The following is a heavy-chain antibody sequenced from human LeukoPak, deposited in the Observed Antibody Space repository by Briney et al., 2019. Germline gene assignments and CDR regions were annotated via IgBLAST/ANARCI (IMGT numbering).Heavy chain of an antibody. J-gene: IGHJ4*02. CDR3: ARENYDSSGYYYGL. V-gene: IGHV3-7*01. D-gene: IGHD3-22*01. CDR1: GFTFSSYW. Sequence: GGSLRLSCAASGFTFSSYWMSWVRQAPGKGLEWVANIKQDGSEKYYVDSVKGRFTISRDNAKNSLYLQMNSLRAEDTAVYYCARENYDSSGYYYGLWGQGTLVTVSS. CDR2: IKQDGSEK.